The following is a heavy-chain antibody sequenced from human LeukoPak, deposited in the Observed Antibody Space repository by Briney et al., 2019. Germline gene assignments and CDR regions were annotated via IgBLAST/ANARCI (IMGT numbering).Heavy chain of an antibody. CDR1: GFTFDDYA. CDR2: ISWNSGSI. CDR3: AKGGIAVAGYYYGMDV. J-gene: IGHJ6*02. D-gene: IGHD6-19*01. V-gene: IGHV3-9*01. Sequence: GRSLRLSCAASGFTFDDYAMHWVRQAPGKGLEWVSGISWNSGSIGYADSVKGRFTISRDNAKNSLYLQMNSLRAEDTALYYCAKGGIAVAGYYYGMDVWGQGTTVTVPS.